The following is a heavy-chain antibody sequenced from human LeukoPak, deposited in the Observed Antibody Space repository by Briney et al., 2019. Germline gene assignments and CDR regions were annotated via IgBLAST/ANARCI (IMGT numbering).Heavy chain of an antibody. J-gene: IGHJ4*02. CDR1: GGPVTEYY. Sequence: SETLSLTCSVSGGPVTEYYWSWIRQPPGKGLEWIGYTYHTGSTNYSPSLKSRVAMSVDASRNQFSLKLVSVTAADTAVYYCARDRGSTGYYYLDSWGQGILVTVSS. V-gene: IGHV4-59*02. CDR2: TYHTGST. D-gene: IGHD1-26*01. CDR3: ARDRGSTGYYYLDS.